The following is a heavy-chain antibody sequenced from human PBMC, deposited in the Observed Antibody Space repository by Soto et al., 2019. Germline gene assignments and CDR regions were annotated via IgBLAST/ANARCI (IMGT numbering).Heavy chain of an antibody. V-gene: IGHV1-46*01. J-gene: IGHJ4*02. D-gene: IGHD6-13*01. CDR2: INPSGGRT. CDR3: ARGASISWYSRSRNGGEAFDY. Sequence: ASVKVSCKASGYTFTSYYMHWVRQAPGQGLEWMGIINPSGGRTSYAQKFQGRVTMTRDTSTSTVYMELSRLRSEDTAVYYCARGASISWYSRSRNGGEAFDYWGQGTLVTVS. CDR1: GYTFTSYY.